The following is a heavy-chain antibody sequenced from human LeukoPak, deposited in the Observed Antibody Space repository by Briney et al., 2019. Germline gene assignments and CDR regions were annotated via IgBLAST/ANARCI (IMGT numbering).Heavy chain of an antibody. CDR2: IYSGGNT. J-gene: IGHJ4*02. D-gene: IGHD3-22*01. Sequence: GSLRLSCAASGLTVSSNCMSWVRQAPGKGLEWVSFIYSGGNTYYADSVKGRFTISRDNSKNTVHLQMNSLRAEDTAMYYCARRAGDYSHPYDYWGQGTLVTVSS. V-gene: IGHV3-53*01. CDR3: ARRAGDYSHPYDY. CDR1: GLTVSSNC.